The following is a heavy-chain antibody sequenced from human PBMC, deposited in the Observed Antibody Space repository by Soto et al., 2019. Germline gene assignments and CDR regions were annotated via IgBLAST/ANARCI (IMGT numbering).Heavy chain of an antibody. V-gene: IGHV3-23*01. CDR3: AKVGGFDP. CDR2: IGGDGEST. Sequence: QLGGPLRLSCAASGFTFSRYAMSWVRQIPGKGLECVSAIGGDGESTHYADSVKGRFTISRDNSKNTLYLQLNSLRVEDTAVYYCAKVGGFDPWGQGTLVTVSS. J-gene: IGHJ5*02. D-gene: IGHD4-17*01. CDR1: GFTFSRYA.